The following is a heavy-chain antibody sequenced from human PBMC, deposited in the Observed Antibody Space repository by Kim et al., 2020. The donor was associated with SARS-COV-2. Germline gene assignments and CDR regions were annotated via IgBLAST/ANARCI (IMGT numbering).Heavy chain of an antibody. CDR2: TV. CDR3: ATFSSGIFDS. V-gene: IGHV3-48*01. D-gene: IGHD6-25*01. Sequence: TVYYADSVKGRFTISRDNAKTSLYLLMNSLRGEDTAVYYCATFSSGIFDSWGQGTLVTVSS. J-gene: IGHJ4*02.